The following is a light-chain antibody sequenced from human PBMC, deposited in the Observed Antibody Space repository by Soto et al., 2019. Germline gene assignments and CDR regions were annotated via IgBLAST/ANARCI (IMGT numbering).Light chain of an antibody. CDR3: QQYGSSPPGLT. CDR1: QSVSSSY. Sequence: EIVLTQSPATLSLSPGERATLSCRASQSVSSSYLAWYQQKPGQAPRLLIYGASGRATGIPDRFSGSGSGTDFTLTISRLEPEDFAVYYCQQYGSSPPGLTFGGGTKVDIK. J-gene: IGKJ4*01. V-gene: IGKV3-20*01. CDR2: GAS.